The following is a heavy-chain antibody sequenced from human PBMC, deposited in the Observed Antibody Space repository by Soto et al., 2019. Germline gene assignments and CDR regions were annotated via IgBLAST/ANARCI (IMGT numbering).Heavy chain of an antibody. CDR3: ARGRYNWNDYYYYYMDV. J-gene: IGHJ6*03. Sequence: EASVKVSCKASGYTFTSYDINWVRQATGQGLEWMGWMNPNSGNTGYAQKFQGRVTMTRNTSISTAYMELSSLRSEDTAVYYCARGRYNWNDYYYYYMDVWGKGTTVTVSS. CDR1: GYTFTSYD. CDR2: MNPNSGNT. D-gene: IGHD1-1*01. V-gene: IGHV1-8*01.